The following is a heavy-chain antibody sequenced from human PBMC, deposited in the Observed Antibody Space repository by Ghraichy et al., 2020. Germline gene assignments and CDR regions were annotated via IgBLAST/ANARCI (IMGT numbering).Heavy chain of an antibody. CDR2: IYSGGST. CDR1: GFTVSSNY. CDR3: AREGGHGDYVMGY. Sequence: GGSLRLSCAASGFTVSSNYMSWVRQAPGKGLEWVSVIYSGGSTYYADSVKGRFTISRDNSKNTLYLQMNSLRAEDTAVYYCAREGGHGDYVMGYWGQGTLVTVSS. D-gene: IGHD4-17*01. J-gene: IGHJ4*02. V-gene: IGHV3-66*01.